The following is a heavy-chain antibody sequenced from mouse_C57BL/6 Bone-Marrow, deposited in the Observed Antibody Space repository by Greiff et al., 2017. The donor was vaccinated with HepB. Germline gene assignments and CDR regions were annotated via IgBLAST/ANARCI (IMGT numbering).Heavy chain of an antibody. D-gene: IGHD1-1*01. V-gene: IGHV1-52*01. J-gene: IGHJ2*01. CDR1: GYTFTSYW. CDR3: ARSPIYYYGSSYFDY. Sequence: VQLQQPGAELVRPGSSVKLSCKASGYTFTSYWMHWVKQRPIQGLEWIGNIDPSDSETHYNQKFKDKATLTVDKSSSTAYMQLSSLTSEDSAVYYCARSPIYYYGSSYFDYWGQGTTLTVSS. CDR2: IDPSDSET.